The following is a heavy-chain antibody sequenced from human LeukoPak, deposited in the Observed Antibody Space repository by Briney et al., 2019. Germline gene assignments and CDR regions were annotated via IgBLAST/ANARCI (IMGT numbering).Heavy chain of an antibody. V-gene: IGHV4-39*07. D-gene: IGHD3-22*01. Sequence: SETLSLTCTVSGGSISSSSYYWGWIRQPPGKGLEGIGSIYYSGSTYYNPSLKSRVTISVDTSKNQFSLNLNSVTAADTAVYFCARDEGSAYPFDYWGQGTLVTVSS. J-gene: IGHJ4*02. CDR2: IYYSGST. CDR3: ARDEGSAYPFDY. CDR1: GGSISSSSYY.